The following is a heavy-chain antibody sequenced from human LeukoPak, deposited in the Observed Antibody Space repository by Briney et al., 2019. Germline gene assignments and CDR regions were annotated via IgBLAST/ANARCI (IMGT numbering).Heavy chain of an antibody. Sequence: GGSLRLSYSASGLTLSYYGMYWVRQAPGKGLEYISSISTDGSSTYYADSVKGTFTISRDNSKNTLYLQMSSLRAEDTALYHCVNESPSAGLSKWGQGTLVTVSS. CDR3: VNESPSAGLSK. V-gene: IGHV3-64D*06. CDR2: ISTDGSST. CDR1: GLTLSYYG. J-gene: IGHJ4*02. D-gene: IGHD2/OR15-2a*01.